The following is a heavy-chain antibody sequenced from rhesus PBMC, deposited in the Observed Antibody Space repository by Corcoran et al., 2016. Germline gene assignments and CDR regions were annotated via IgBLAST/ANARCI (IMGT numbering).Heavy chain of an antibody. Sequence: VQLQESGPGLVKPSETLSLTCSISVDSISGYFWNWIRRPPGKGLEWVSYITSGGDDTYYADSVKGRFTISRDNSKNTLSLQMNSLRAEDTAFYYCLKDVDTVGTGWGQGVLVTVSS. CDR2: ITSGGDDT. D-gene: IGHD5-30*01. CDR3: LKDVDTVGTG. V-gene: IGHV3S42*01. CDR1: VDSISGYF. J-gene: IGHJ4*01.